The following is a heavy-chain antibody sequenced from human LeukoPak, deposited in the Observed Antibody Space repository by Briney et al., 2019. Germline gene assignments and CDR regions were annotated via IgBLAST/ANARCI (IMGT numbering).Heavy chain of an antibody. CDR3: ARDAVDTANAV. D-gene: IGHD5-18*01. CDR1: GFTFTTYW. V-gene: IGHV3-74*01. Sequence: GGSLRLSCAASGFTFTTYWMHWVRQAPGKGPVWVSHINSDGSITGYADSVKGRFTISRDNAKNTLYLQMNSLRAEDTAVYYCARDAVDTANAVWGQGTTVTVSS. CDR2: INSDGSIT. J-gene: IGHJ6*02.